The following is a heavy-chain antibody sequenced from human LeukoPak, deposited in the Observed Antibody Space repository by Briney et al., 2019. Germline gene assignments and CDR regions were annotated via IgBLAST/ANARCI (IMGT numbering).Heavy chain of an antibody. Sequence: AGGPLRLSCAASGFTFSSYAMSWVRQAPGKGLEWVSAISGSGGSTYYADSVKGRFTISRDNSKNTLYLQMNSLRAEDTAVYYCARDVPPYASGNDRKDWGQGILVTVSS. CDR2: ISGSGGST. CDR1: GFTFSSYA. J-gene: IGHJ4*02. D-gene: IGHD2-8*01. CDR3: ARDVPPYASGNDRKD. V-gene: IGHV3-23*01.